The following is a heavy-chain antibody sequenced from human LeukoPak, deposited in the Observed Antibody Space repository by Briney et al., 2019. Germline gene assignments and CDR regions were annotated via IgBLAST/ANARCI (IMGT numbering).Heavy chain of an antibody. Sequence: KPGGSLRLSCAASGFTFSSYSMNWVRQAPGKGLEWVSSISSSSSYIYYADSVKGRFTISRDNAKNSLYLQKNSLRAEDTAVYYCARVAKGIAAAGTFDYWGQGTLVTVSS. CDR1: GFTFSSYS. D-gene: IGHD6-13*01. V-gene: IGHV3-21*01. CDR2: ISSSSSYI. J-gene: IGHJ4*02. CDR3: ARVAKGIAAAGTFDY.